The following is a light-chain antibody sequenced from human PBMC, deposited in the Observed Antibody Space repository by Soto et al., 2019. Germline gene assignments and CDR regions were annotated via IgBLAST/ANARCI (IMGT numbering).Light chain of an antibody. CDR3: QQYGSSPTWT. V-gene: IGKV3-20*01. J-gene: IGKJ1*01. Sequence: EVVLTQSPATLSVSPGERATLSCRASQSVYNNLAWYQQKPGQAPRLLIYGASTRATGIPDRFSGSGSGTDFTLTISRLEPEDSAVYYCQQYGSSPTWTFGQGTKVDIK. CDR1: QSVYNN. CDR2: GAS.